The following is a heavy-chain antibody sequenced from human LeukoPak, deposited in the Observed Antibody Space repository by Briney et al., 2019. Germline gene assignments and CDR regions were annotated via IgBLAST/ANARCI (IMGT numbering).Heavy chain of an antibody. D-gene: IGHD6-19*01. Sequence: PSETLSLACAVSGYSISSGYYWGWIRQPPGKGLEWIGSIYHSGSTYYNPSLKSRVTISVDTSKNQFSLRLTSVSAADTGVYYCATPTRGGIAVTGTFGHWGQGTQVTVSS. CDR3: ATPTRGGIAVTGTFGH. CDR2: IYHSGST. J-gene: IGHJ4*02. V-gene: IGHV4-38-2*01. CDR1: GYSISSGYY.